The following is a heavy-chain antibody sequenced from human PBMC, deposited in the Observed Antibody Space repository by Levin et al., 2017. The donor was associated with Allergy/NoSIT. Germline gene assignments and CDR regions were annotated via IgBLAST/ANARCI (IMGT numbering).Heavy chain of an antibody. J-gene: IGHJ6*03. CDR2: ISSNGGST. CDR1: GFTFGTYA. Sequence: AGGSLRLSCAASGFTFGTYALHWVRQVPGKGLEYVSAISSNGGSTYYANSVKGRFTISRDNSKNTLYLQMGSLRADDMAVYYCARRSHYYYYMDVWGKGTTVTVSS. CDR3: ARRSHYYYYMDV. V-gene: IGHV3-64*01.